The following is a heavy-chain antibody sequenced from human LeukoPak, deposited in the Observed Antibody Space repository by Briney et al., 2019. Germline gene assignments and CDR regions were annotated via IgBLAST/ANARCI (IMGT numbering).Heavy chain of an antibody. J-gene: IGHJ3*02. D-gene: IGHD2-2*01. CDR3: ANPYCSSTSCYAALGAFDI. CDR2: IRYDGSNK. Sequence: GGSLRLSCAASGFTFSNYGMHWVRQAPGKGLEWVAFIRYDGSNKYYADSVKGRFTISRDNSKNTLYLQMNSLRAEDTAVYYCANPYCSSTSCYAALGAFDIWGQGTMVTVSS. V-gene: IGHV3-30*02. CDR1: GFTFSNYG.